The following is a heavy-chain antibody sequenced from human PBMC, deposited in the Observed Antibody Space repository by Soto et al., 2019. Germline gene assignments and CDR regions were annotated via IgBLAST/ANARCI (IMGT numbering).Heavy chain of an antibody. CDR2: INPSGGST. CDR1: GYTITSYY. J-gene: IGHJ4*02. V-gene: IGHV1-46*01. Sequence: GASVKVSCKASGYTITSYYMHWVRQAPGQGLEWMGIINPSGGSTSYAQKFQGRVTMTRDTSTSTVYMELSSLRSEDTAVYYCARDAMTSYYDSSGYYYSFVYWGQGTLVT. CDR3: ARDAMTSYYDSSGYYYSFVY. D-gene: IGHD3-22*01.